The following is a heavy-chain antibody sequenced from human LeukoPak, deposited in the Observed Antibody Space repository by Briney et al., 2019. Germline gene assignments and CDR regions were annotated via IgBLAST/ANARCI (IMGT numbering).Heavy chain of an antibody. J-gene: IGHJ4*02. D-gene: IGHD3-10*01. CDR3: ATYPFRGDTHYFDY. Sequence: GGSLRLSCAASGFTFPNYAMSWVRQAPGKGLEWVSVISSSGDSTYYADSVKGRFTVSRDNSKNTLYLQMNSLRAEDTAVYYCATYPFRGDTHYFDYWGQGILVTVSS. CDR2: ISSSGDST. V-gene: IGHV3-23*01. CDR1: GFTFPNYA.